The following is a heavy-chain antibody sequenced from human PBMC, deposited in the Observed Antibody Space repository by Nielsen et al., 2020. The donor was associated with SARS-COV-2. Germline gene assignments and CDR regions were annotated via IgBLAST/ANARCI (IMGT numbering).Heavy chain of an antibody. D-gene: IGHD3-10*01. CDR1: GFTFSSYN. Sequence: GESLKISCVASGFTFSSYNMNWVRQAPGKGLEWVSCISSSSSYIYYEDSVKGRFTISRDNAENSLYLQMNSLRAEDTAVYYCAAYYASGSYPSGSSNYYYYGKDVWGQGTTVTVSS. J-gene: IGHJ6*02. CDR3: AAYYASGSYPSGSSNYYYYGKDV. V-gene: IGHV3-21*01. CDR2: ISSSSSYI.